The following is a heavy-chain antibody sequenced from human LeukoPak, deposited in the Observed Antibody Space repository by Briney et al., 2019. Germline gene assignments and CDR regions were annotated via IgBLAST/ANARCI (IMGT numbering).Heavy chain of an antibody. CDR3: ARDQYGDYGRYFYYGMDV. CDR2: INIDGSST. D-gene: IGHD4-17*01. CDR1: GFTFSSYW. J-gene: IGHJ6*02. V-gene: IGHV3-74*01. Sequence: PGGSLRLSCAASGFTFSSYWMHWVRQAPGKGLVWVSRINIDGSSTSYADSVKGRFTISRDNAKNTLCLQMNSLRAEDTAVYYCARDQYGDYGRYFYYGMDVWGQGTTVTVSS.